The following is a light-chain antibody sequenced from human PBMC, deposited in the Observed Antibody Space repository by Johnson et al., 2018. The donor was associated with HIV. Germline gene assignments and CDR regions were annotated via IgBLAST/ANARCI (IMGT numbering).Light chain of an antibody. CDR2: DNN. V-gene: IGLV1-51*01. J-gene: IGLJ1*01. Sequence: QSVLTQPPSVSAAPGQKVTISCSGSSSNIGNNYVSWYQQLPGTAPKLLIYDNNKRPSGIPDRFSGSKSGTSATLGITGLQTGDEAGYYCGTWDSSLSVGVFGTGTKVTVL. CDR1: SSNIGNNY. CDR3: GTWDSSLSVGV.